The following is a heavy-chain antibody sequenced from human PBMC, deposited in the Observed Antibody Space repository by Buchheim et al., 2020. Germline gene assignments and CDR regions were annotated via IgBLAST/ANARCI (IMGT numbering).Heavy chain of an antibody. V-gene: IGHV1-46*03. CDR3: ASLYSSSWYYYYYGMDV. Sequence: QVQLVQSGAEVKKPGASVKVSCKASGYTFTSYYMHWVRQAPGQGLEWMGIINPSGGSTSYAQKFQGRVTMTRDTSTSSVYLELSSLRSEDTAVYYCASLYSSSWYYYYYGMDVWGQGTT. D-gene: IGHD6-13*01. J-gene: IGHJ6*02. CDR1: GYTFTSYY. CDR2: INPSGGST.